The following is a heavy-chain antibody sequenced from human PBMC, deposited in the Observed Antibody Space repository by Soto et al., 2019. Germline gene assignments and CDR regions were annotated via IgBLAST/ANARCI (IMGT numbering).Heavy chain of an antibody. V-gene: IGHV3-23*01. CDR2: ISGSGGVT. Sequence: EVQLLDSGGGLVQPGGSLRLSCVASGFTFRNYDMRWVRQAPGKGLEWVSGISGSGGVTYYADSVKGRFTISRDNSKNTLYLQMNSLRANDTAVYYCAKDRQFRSYYESAGHYNNWGQGALVTVSS. J-gene: IGHJ4*02. D-gene: IGHD3-10*01. CDR3: AKDRQFRSYYESAGHYNN. CDR1: GFTFRNYD.